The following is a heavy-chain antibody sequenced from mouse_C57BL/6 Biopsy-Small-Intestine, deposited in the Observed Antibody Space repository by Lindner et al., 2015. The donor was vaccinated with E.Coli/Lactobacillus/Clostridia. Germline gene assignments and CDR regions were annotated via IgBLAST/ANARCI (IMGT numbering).Heavy chain of an antibody. D-gene: IGHD1-1*01. CDR3: ARAGYGSSFWYLDV. CDR2: IYPGDGDT. CDR1: GYAFSSYW. J-gene: IGHJ1*03. Sequence: VQLQESGTELVKPGASVKISCKVSGYAFSSYWMNWVKQRPGKGLEWIGQIYPGDGDTNYNGKFKGKATLTAEKSSSTAYMQLSSLTSEDSAVYFCARAGYGSSFWYLDVWGTGTTVTVSS. V-gene: IGHV1-80*01.